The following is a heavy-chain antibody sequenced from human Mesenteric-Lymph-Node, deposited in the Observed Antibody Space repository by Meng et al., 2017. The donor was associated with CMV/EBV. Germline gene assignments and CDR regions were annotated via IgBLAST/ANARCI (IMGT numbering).Heavy chain of an antibody. CDR3: ARVQYGSGSYYTGAYGMDV. CDR1: GFTFSDYY. CDR2: ISSSGSTI. V-gene: IGHV3-11*04. Sequence: GESLKISCAASGFTFSDYYMSWIRQAPGKGLEWVSYISSSGSTIYYADSVKGRFTISRDNAKNSLYLQMNSLRAEDTAVYYCARVQYGSGSYYTGAYGMDVWGQGTTVTVSS. J-gene: IGHJ6*02. D-gene: IGHD3-10*01.